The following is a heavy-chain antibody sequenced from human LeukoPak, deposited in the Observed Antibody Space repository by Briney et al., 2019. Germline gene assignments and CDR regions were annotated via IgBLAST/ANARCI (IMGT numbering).Heavy chain of an antibody. J-gene: IGHJ4*02. V-gene: IGHV3-23*01. CDR2: ISGSGGST. CDR1: GFTFSSYA. Sequence: TGGSLRLSCAASGFTFSSYAMSWVHQAPGKGLEWVSAISGSGGSTFHADSVKGRFTISRDNSKNTLYLQMNSLRAEDTAVYYCAKTGCGGDCYATYWGQGTLVTVSS. D-gene: IGHD2-21*02. CDR3: AKTGCGGDCYATY.